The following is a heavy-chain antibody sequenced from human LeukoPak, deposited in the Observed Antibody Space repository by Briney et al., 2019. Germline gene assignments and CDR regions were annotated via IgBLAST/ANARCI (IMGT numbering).Heavy chain of an antibody. CDR1: GGSISDHY. CDR2: MYHSGST. Sequence: NPSETLSLTCTVSGGSISDHYWNWICQPPGKGLEWIGHMYHSGSTNYNPSLKSRVTISIDTSKNQFSLKLSSVTAADTAVYYCARLDVWGQGTTVTVSS. J-gene: IGHJ6*02. V-gene: IGHV4-59*11. CDR3: ARLDV.